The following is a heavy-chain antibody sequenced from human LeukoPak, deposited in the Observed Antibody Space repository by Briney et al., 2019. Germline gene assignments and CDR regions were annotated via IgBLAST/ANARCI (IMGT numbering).Heavy chain of an antibody. CDR2: IYYSRST. V-gene: IGHV4-31*03. CDR3: ARAVYCGGDCYLAFDY. D-gene: IGHD2-21*02. Sequence: PSETLSLTCTVSGGSISSGGYYWSWIRQHPGKGLEWIGYIYYSRSTYYNPSLKSRVTISVDTSKNQFSLKLSSVTAADTAVYYCARAVYCGGDCYLAFDYWGKGTLVTVSS. J-gene: IGHJ4*02. CDR1: GGSISSGGYY.